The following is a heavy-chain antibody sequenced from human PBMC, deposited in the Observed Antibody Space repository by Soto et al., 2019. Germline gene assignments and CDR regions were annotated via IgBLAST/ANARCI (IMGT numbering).Heavy chain of an antibody. V-gene: IGHV1-46*01. CDR3: ATEYGDSLYYYYYGMDV. D-gene: IGHD4-17*01. Sequence: ASVKVSCKASGYTFTGYYMHWVRQAPGQGLEWMGIINPSGGSTSYAQKFQGRVTMTSDTSTSTVYMELSSLRSEDTDVYYCATEYGDSLYYYYYGMDVWGQGTTVTVSS. CDR1: GYTFTGYY. J-gene: IGHJ6*02. CDR2: INPSGGST.